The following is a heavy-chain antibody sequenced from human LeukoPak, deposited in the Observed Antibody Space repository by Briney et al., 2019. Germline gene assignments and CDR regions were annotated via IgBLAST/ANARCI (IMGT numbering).Heavy chain of an antibody. J-gene: IGHJ4*02. CDR1: GFTFSRYA. D-gene: IGHD1-20*01. CDR2: ISSNGGDT. CDR3: AREVVNNWNYLDY. Sequence: GGSLRLSCAASGFTFSRYAMHWVRQAPGKGLEYVSAISSNGGDTYYANSVNGRFTTSRDNFKNTPYLQMGSLRAEDMAVYYCAREVVNNWNYLDYWGQGTLVTVSS. V-gene: IGHV3-64*01.